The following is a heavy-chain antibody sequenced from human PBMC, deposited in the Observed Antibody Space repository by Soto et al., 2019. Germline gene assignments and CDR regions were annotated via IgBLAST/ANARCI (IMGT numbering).Heavy chain of an antibody. CDR2: ISGSGVST. J-gene: IGHJ4*02. V-gene: IGHV3-23*01. CDR1: GFTFSSYA. Sequence: GGSLRLSCAASGFTFSSYAMSWVRQAPGKGLEWVSAISGSGVSTYYADSVKGRFTISRDNSKNTVYLQMNSLRAEDTAVYYCAKRGPPALGYCTGGSCYDAEDYWGQGTLVTVSS. CDR3: AKRGPPALGYCTGGSCYDAEDY. D-gene: IGHD2-15*01.